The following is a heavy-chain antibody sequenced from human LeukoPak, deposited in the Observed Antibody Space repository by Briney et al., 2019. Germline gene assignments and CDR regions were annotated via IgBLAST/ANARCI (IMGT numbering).Heavy chain of an antibody. D-gene: IGHD2-15*01. CDR3: ARDGVIVVVAEGFDY. J-gene: IGHJ4*02. CDR1: GFTFSDYN. V-gene: IGHV3-21*01. Sequence: PGGSLRLSCADSGFTFSDYNMNWVRQAPGKAMEWVSSITSSGTYTFYADSVKGRFTISRDNAKNSLYLQMNSLRAEDTAVYYCARDGVIVVVAEGFDYWGQGTLVTVSS. CDR2: ITSSGTYT.